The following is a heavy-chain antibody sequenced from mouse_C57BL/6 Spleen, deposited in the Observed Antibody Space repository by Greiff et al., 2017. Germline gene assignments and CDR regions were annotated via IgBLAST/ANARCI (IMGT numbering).Heavy chain of an antibody. V-gene: IGHV1-80*01. D-gene: IGHD1-3*01. J-gene: IGHJ4*01. CDR2: IYPGDGDT. CDR1: GYAFSSYW. Sequence: VKLQESGAELVKPGASVKISCKASGYAFSSYWMNWVKQRPGKGLEWIGQIYPGDGDTNYNGKFKGKATLTADKSSSTAYMQLSSLTSEDSAVYFCARWRSDSGGDAMDYWGQGTSVTVSS. CDR3: ARWRSDSGGDAMDY.